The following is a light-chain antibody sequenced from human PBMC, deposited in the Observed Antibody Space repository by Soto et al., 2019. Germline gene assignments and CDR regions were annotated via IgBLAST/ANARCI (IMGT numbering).Light chain of an antibody. CDR2: GAS. J-gene: IGKJ1*01. CDR1: QSVSSN. Sequence: EIVMTQSPATVSVSPGERATLSCRASQSVSSNLAWYQQKPGQAPRLLIYGASTGATGIPARFSGGGSGTEFTLTISSLQSEDFAVYYCQQYDNWPGTFGQGTKVEVK. V-gene: IGKV3-15*01. CDR3: QQYDNWPGT.